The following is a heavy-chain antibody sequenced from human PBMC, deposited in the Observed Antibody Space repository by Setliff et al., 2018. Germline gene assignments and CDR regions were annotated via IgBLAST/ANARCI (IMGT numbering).Heavy chain of an antibody. J-gene: IGHJ3*02. Sequence: GASVKVSCKASGNSFSSFSITWVRQAPGQGLEWMGWVSTYNGDTKYAQNFRGRVIMTTDMSTSTVYMELRTLRSDDTAVYFCARRPIALAGYRKGAFDIWGQGTMVTVS. V-gene: IGHV1-18*01. CDR1: GNSFSSFS. CDR2: VSTYNGDT. D-gene: IGHD6-19*01. CDR3: ARRPIALAGYRKGAFDI.